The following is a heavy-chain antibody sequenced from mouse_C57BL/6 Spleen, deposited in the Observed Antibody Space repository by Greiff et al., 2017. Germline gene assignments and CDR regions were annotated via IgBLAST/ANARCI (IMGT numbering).Heavy chain of an antibody. D-gene: IGHD2-4*01. CDR3: ARRDYDGVAY. J-gene: IGHJ3*01. CDR2: ISSGSSTI. Sequence: EVNVVESGGGLVKPGGSLKLSCAASGFTFSDYGMHWVRQAPEKGLEWVAYISSGSSTIYYADTVKGRFTISRDNAKNTLFLQMTSLRSEDTAMYYCARRDYDGVAYWGQGTLVTVSA. CDR1: GFTFSDYG. V-gene: IGHV5-17*01.